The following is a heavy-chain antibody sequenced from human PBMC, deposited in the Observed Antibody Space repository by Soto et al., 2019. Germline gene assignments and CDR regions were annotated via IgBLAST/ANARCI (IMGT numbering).Heavy chain of an antibody. CDR3: ARVPPITIVRGIMIPHFDF. D-gene: IGHD3-10*01. J-gene: IGHJ4*02. V-gene: IGHV4-61*01. CDR2: KYSSESS. Sequence: PSETLSLTCTVSGGSVISSNYYWNWIRQPPGKGLEWIGYKYSSESSNYNPSLKSRVTISIDTSRNQFSLKLTSMTAADTAVYYCARVPPITIVRGIMIPHFDFWGQGPLVTVSS. CDR1: GGSVISSNYY.